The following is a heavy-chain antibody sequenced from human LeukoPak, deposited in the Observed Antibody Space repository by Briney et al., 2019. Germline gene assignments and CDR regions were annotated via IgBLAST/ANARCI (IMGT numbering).Heavy chain of an antibody. V-gene: IGHV1-69*01. Sequence: SVMVSCKASGGTFSSYAISWVRQAPGQGLEWMGGIIPIFGTANYAQKFQGRVTITADESTSTAYMELSSLRSEDTAVYYCATRILGYCSSTSCYTGYFQHWGQGTLVTVSS. J-gene: IGHJ1*01. CDR3: ATRILGYCSSTSCYTGYFQH. D-gene: IGHD2-2*02. CDR1: GGTFSSYA. CDR2: IIPIFGTA.